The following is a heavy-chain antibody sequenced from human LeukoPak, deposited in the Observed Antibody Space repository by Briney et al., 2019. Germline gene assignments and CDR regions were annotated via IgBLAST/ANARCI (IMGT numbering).Heavy chain of an antibody. J-gene: IGHJ6*03. CDR3: ARDQAHILTGYLYYYYYMDV. V-gene: IGHV1-18*01. CDR2: ISGYNGNT. D-gene: IGHD3-9*01. Sequence: ASVKVSCKASGYTFTSYGISWVRQAPGQGLEWMGWISGYNGNTNYVQKFQGRVTMTTDTSTSTAYMELRSLTSDDTAVYYCARDQAHILTGYLYYYYYMDVWGKGTTVTISS. CDR1: GYTFTSYG.